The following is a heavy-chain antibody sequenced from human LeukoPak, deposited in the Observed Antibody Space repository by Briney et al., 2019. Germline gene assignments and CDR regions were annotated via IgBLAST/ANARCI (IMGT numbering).Heavy chain of an antibody. CDR2: INPSGGST. Sequence: ASVKVSCKASGYTFTSYYMHWVRQAPGQGLEWVGIINPSGGSTSYAQKFQGRVTMTRDTSTSTVYMELSSLRSEDTAVYYCARDRPHYDFWSGELFGYYMDVWGKGTTVTVSS. V-gene: IGHV1-46*01. CDR1: GYTFTSYY. CDR3: ARDRPHYDFWSGELFGYYMDV. D-gene: IGHD3-3*01. J-gene: IGHJ6*03.